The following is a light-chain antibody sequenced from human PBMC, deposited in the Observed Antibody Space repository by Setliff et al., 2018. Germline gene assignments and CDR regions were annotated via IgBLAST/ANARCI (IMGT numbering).Light chain of an antibody. CDR1: SSDVGGYNH. V-gene: IGLV2-8*01. CDR2: DVS. Sequence: QSALTQPPSASVSPGQSVAISCTGTSSDVGGYNHVAWYQQHPGKAPKLMIYDVSKRPSGVPDRFSGSKSGNTASLTVSGLQADDEADYYCSSYAGSYIYVFGTGTKVTVL. CDR3: SSYAGSYIYV. J-gene: IGLJ1*01.